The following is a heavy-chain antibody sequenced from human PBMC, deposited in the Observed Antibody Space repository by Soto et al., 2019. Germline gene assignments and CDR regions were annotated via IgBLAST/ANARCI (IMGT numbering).Heavy chain of an antibody. CDR1: GGSISSYY. CDR3: ARVPGP. Sequence: SETLSLTCTVSGGSISSYYWSWIREPPGKGLEWIGYIYHSGSTYYNPSLKSRVTISVDRSKNQFSLKLSSVTAADTAVYYCARVPGPWGQGTLVTVSS. V-gene: IGHV4-59*12. CDR2: IYHSGST. J-gene: IGHJ5*02.